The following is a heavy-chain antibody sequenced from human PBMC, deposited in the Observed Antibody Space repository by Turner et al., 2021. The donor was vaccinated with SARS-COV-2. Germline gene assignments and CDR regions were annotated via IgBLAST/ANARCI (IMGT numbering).Heavy chain of an antibody. D-gene: IGHD5-12*01. CDR1: GFTFSSYG. J-gene: IGHJ4*02. Sequence: QLQLVESGGGVVQPGSSLRLSCAASGFTFSSYGMHWVRQAPGKGLEWVAVIWYDGSNKYYADSVKGRFTISRDNSKNTLYLQMNSLRAEDTAVYYCARDGGYSGYAYFDYWGQGTLVTVSS. CDR2: IWYDGSNK. CDR3: ARDGGYSGYAYFDY. V-gene: IGHV3-33*01.